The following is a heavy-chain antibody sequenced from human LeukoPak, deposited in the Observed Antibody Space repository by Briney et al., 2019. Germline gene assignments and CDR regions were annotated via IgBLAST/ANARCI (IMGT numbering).Heavy chain of an antibody. CDR1: GFTFSSYS. CDR2: ISSSSSYI. V-gene: IGHV3-21*01. Sequence: PGGSLRLSCAASGFTFSSYSMNSVRQAPGKGLEWVSSISSSSSYIYYADSVKGRFTISRDNAKNSLYLQMNSLRAEDTAVYYCARVAEPGYDFWSGYYLYNWFDPWGQGTLVTVSS. J-gene: IGHJ5*02. D-gene: IGHD3-3*01. CDR3: ARVAEPGYDFWSGYYLYNWFDP.